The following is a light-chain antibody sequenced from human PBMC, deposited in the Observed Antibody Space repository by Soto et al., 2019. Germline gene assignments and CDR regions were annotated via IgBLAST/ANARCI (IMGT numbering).Light chain of an antibody. J-gene: IGKJ1*01. CDR3: QQYGSSPRT. CDR2: AAS. CDR1: QSVSSNY. Sequence: EIVLTQSPATLSLSPGERATLSCRASQSVSSNYLAWYQQKPGQAPRLLIFAASSRNTGIPDRFSGSVSGTDFTLTISRLEPEDFAVYHCQQYGSSPRTFVQGTKVEIK. V-gene: IGKV3-20*01.